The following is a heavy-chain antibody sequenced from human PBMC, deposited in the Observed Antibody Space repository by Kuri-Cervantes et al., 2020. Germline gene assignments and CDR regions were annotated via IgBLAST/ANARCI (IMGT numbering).Heavy chain of an antibody. CDR2: MNPNSGGT. CDR1: GYTLTNFD. CDR3: ARTTAVSGGRGDY. V-gene: IGHV1-2*02. Sequence: ASVKVSCKASGYTLTNFDINWVRQATGQGLEWMGWMNPNSGGTNYAQNFQGRVTMARDTSVSTAYMELNRLRSDDTAVYYCARTTAVSGGRGDYWGQGTLVTVSS. J-gene: IGHJ4*02. D-gene: IGHD2-15*01.